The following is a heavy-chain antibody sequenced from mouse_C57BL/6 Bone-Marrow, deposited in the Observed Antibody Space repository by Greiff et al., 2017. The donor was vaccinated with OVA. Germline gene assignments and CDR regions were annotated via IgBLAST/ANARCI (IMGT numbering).Heavy chain of an antibody. CDR2: INPSNGGT. Sequence: QVQLQQSGPELVKPGASVKLSCKASGYTFTSYWMHWVKQRPGQGLEWIGNINPSNGGTNYNEKFKSKATLTVDKSSSTAYMQLSSLTSEDSAVYYCARWLRRDYYAMDYWGQGTSVTVSS. CDR3: ARWLRRDYYAMDY. J-gene: IGHJ4*01. V-gene: IGHV1-53*01. CDR1: GYTFTSYW. D-gene: IGHD2-2*01.